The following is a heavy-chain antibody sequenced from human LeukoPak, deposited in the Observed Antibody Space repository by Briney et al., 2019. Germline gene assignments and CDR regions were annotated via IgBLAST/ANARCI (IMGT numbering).Heavy chain of an antibody. CDR3: ARARNYYDSSDYYYEGDAFDI. CDR1: GYTFTDYY. J-gene: IGHJ3*02. CDR2: VNPHSGGT. V-gene: IGHV1-8*03. D-gene: IGHD3-22*01. Sequence: ASVKVSCKTSGYTFTDYYIHWVRQAPGQGLEFMGWVNPHSGGTGYAQKFQGRVTITRNTSISTAYMELSSLRSEDTAVYYCARARNYYDSSDYYYEGDAFDIWGQGTMVTVSS.